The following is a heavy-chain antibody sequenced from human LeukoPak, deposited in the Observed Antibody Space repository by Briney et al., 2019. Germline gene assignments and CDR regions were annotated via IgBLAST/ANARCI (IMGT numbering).Heavy chain of an antibody. D-gene: IGHD2-8*02. V-gene: IGHV3-7*01. CDR1: GFIFNSHW. Sequence: GGSLRLSCAGSGFIFNSHWMTWVRQAPGMGLEWVGNIRQDGDEKFYADSVRGRFTISRDNAKNSLYLHLNSLRAEDTAIYCARVRTEWYIDLWGRGTLATVSP. CDR2: IRQDGDEK. J-gene: IGHJ2*01. CDR3: ARVRTEWYIDL.